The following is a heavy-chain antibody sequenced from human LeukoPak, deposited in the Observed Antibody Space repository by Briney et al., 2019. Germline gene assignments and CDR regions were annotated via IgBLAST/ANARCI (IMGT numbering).Heavy chain of an antibody. CDR2: ISAYNGNT. V-gene: IGHV1-18*01. D-gene: IGHD3-22*01. CDR3: ARETYYYDSSGYQYYMDV. J-gene: IGHJ6*03. CDR1: GYTFTSYG. Sequence: ASVKVSCKASGYTFTSYGISWVRQAPGQGLEWMGWISAYNGNTNYAQELQGRVTMTTDTSTSTAYMELRSLRSDDTAVYYCARETYYYDSSGYQYYMDVWGKGTTVTVSS.